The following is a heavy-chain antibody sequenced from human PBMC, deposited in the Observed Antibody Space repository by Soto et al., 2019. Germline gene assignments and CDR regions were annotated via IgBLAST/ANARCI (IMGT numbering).Heavy chain of an antibody. CDR3: TTDEYSGYDQFDY. CDR2: IKSKTDGGTT. J-gene: IGHJ4*02. V-gene: IGHV3-15*01. Sequence: LRLSCAASGFTFSNAWMSWVRQAPGKGLEWVGRIKSKTDGGTTDYAAPVKGRFTISRDDSKNTLYLQMNSLKTEDTAVYYCTTDEYSGYDQFDYWGQGTLVTVSS. D-gene: IGHD5-12*01. CDR1: GFTFSNAW.